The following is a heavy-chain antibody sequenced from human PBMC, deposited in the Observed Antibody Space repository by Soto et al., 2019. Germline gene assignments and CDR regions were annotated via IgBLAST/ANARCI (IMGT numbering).Heavy chain of an antibody. CDR1: GGSISSSNW. CDR2: IYHSGSN. D-gene: IGHD3-10*01. J-gene: IGHJ6*02. V-gene: IGHV4-4*02. Sequence: VFPSETLSLTCTVSGGSISSSNWWSWVRQPPGKGLEWIGEIYHSGSNNYNPSLKSRATISMDKSKNQFSLKLSSVTAADTAVYYCARRGYYGVGNYYKNLSYSNTLDVWGQGTTVTVSS. CDR3: ARRGYYGVGNYYKNLSYSNTLDV.